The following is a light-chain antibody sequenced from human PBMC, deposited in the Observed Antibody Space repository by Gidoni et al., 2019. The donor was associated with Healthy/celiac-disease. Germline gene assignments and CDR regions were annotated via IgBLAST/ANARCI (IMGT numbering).Light chain of an antibody. V-gene: IGKV3-11*01. CDR2: DAS. CDR1: QSVSRD. CDR3: QQRSNWPRVI. J-gene: IGKJ4*01. Sequence: EIVLTQSPAPLSLSPGERATLSCRASQSVSRDLAWYQQKPGQAPRILIYDASNRATGIPARFSGSGSGTDFTLTISSLEPEDFAVYYCQQRSNWPRVIFGGGTKVEIK.